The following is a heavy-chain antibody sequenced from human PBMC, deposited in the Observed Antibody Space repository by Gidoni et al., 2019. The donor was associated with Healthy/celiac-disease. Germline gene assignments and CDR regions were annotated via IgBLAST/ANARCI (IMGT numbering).Heavy chain of an antibody. CDR2: IIPIFGTA. V-gene: IGHV1-69*06. CDR3: ARERKATNYYYYGMDV. Sequence: QVQLVQSGAGVQKPGYSVRVSCTASGGTFRSYAISWVRHAPGQGLEWMGGIIPIFGTANYAQKVQGRVTITADKSTSTAYMELSSLRSEDTAVYYCARERKATNYYYYGMDVWGQGTTVTVS. CDR1: GGTFRSYA. J-gene: IGHJ6*02.